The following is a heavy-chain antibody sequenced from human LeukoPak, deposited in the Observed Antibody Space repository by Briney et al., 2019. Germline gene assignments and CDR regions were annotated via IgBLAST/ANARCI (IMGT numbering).Heavy chain of an antibody. CDR1: GYTFTNYV. D-gene: IGHD4-17*01. CDR2: INAGNGNT. Sequence: ASVKVSCKASGYTFTNYVMHWVRQAPGQRLEWMGWINAGNGNTKYSQKFQGRVTITRDTSASTAYMELSSLRSEDTAVYYCARTAPYGDYVVLDYWGQGTLVTVSS. V-gene: IGHV1-3*01. CDR3: ARTAPYGDYVVLDY. J-gene: IGHJ4*02.